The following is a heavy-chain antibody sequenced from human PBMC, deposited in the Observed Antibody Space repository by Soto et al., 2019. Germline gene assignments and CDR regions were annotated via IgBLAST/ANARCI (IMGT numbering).Heavy chain of an antibody. V-gene: IGHV4-59*13. J-gene: IGHJ6*02. CDR2: IYYSGST. CDR3: ARELGQGFLERFRTRYYNSGMDV. Sequence: AVPPSLTCNGSGCSISNYYGSWIRPPPVKLLDLIVYIYYSGSTNYNPSLKSRVTISVDTSKNQFSLKLSSVTAADTAVYYCARELGQGFLERFRTRYYNSGMDVWGHGNTATGS. CDR1: GCSISNYY. D-gene: IGHD3-3*01.